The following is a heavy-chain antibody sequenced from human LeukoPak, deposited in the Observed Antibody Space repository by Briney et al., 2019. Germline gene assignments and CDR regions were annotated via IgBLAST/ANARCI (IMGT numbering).Heavy chain of an antibody. CDR2: INPNSGGT. CDR1: GYTFTGYC. V-gene: IGHV1-2*02. CDR3: ARLRGSSSWYYYYGMDV. D-gene: IGHD6-13*01. Sequence: GASVKVSCKASGYTFTGYCMHWVRQAPGQGLEWMGWINPNSGGTNYAQKFQGRVTMTRDTSISTAYMELSRLRSDDTAVYYCARLRGSSSWYYYYGMDVWGQGTTVTVSS. J-gene: IGHJ6*02.